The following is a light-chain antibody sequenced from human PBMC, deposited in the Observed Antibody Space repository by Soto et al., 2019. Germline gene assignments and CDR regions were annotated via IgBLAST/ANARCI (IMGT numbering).Light chain of an antibody. J-gene: IGLJ1*01. CDR2: EVS. V-gene: IGLV2-14*03. Sequence: QSALTQPASVSGSPGESITISCTGTSSDVGAYDYVSWYQQHPDKAPKLIIYEVSHRPSGVSNRFSGSKSVNTATLTISGLQAEDEADYYCSSYTSSSTRVFGTGTKPTVL. CDR3: SSYTSSSTRV. CDR1: SSDVGAYDY.